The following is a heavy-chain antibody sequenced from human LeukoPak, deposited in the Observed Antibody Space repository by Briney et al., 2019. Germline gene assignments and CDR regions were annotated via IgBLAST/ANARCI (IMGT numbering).Heavy chain of an antibody. CDR1: GGSISGYY. J-gene: IGHJ4*02. V-gene: IGHV4-4*09. CDR3: ARTCYYDRRGYYPSGY. D-gene: IGHD3-22*01. Sequence: SETLSLTCTVSGGSISGYYWSWIRQPPGKALEWIGYIYESGSTDYNPSLKSRVTISVDTSKNQFSLKVSSVTAADTAVYYCARTCYYDRRGYYPSGYWGQGTLVTVSS. CDR2: IYESGST.